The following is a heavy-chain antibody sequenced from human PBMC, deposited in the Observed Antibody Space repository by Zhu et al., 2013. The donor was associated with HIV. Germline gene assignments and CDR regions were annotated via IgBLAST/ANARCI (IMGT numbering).Heavy chain of an antibody. CDR3: ARDPRYCSGGSCYYYYGMDV. J-gene: IGHJ6*02. CDR1: GYTFTSYG. D-gene: IGHD2-15*01. Sequence: QVQLVQSGAEVKKPGASVKVSCKASGYTFTSYGISWVRQAPGQGLEWMGWISAYNGNTNYARKLQGRVTMTTDTSTSTAYMELRSLRSDDTAVYYCARDPRYCSGGSCYYYYGMDVWGQGTTVTVSS. V-gene: IGHV1-18*01. CDR2: ISAYNGNT.